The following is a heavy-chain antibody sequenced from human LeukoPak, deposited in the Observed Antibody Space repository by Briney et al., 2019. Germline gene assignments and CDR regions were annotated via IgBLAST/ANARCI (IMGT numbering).Heavy chain of an antibody. Sequence: GASVKVSCKASGGTFSSYAISWVRQAPGQGLEWMGGIIPIFGTANYAQKFQGRVTITADESTSTACMELSSLRSEDTAVYYCARGFGGDILTGYTQYYYYYMDVWGKGTTVTISS. CDR3: ARGFGGDILTGYTQYYYYYMDV. V-gene: IGHV1-69*13. D-gene: IGHD3-9*01. CDR2: IIPIFGTA. J-gene: IGHJ6*03. CDR1: GGTFSSYA.